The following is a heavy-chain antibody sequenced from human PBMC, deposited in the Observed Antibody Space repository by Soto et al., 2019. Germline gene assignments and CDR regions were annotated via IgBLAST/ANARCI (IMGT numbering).Heavy chain of an antibody. D-gene: IGHD3-10*01. Sequence: SETLSLTCTVSGGSISSSSYYWGWIRQPPGKGLEWIGSIYYSGSTYYNPSLKSRVTISVDTSKNQFSLKLSSVTAADTAVYYCARQHHLRITMVRGGTRGYYFDYWGQGTLVTVSS. CDR1: GGSISSSSYY. CDR3: ARQHHLRITMVRGGTRGYYFDY. CDR2: IYYSGST. J-gene: IGHJ4*02. V-gene: IGHV4-39*01.